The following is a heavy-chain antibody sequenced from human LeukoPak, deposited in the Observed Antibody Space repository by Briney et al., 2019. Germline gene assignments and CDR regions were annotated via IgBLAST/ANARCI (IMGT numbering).Heavy chain of an antibody. CDR2: IYYSGST. D-gene: IGHD2-2*01. J-gene: IGHJ5*02. Sequence: SETLSLTCTVSGGSISSYYWSWIRQPPGKGLEWIGYIYYSGSTNYNPSLKSRVTISVDTSKIQFSLKLSSVTAADTAIYYCAGSNIVLAPGAPSPRAGWFDPWGQGTLVTVSS. CDR3: AGSNIVLAPGAPSPRAGWFDP. V-gene: IGHV4-59*01. CDR1: GGSISSYY.